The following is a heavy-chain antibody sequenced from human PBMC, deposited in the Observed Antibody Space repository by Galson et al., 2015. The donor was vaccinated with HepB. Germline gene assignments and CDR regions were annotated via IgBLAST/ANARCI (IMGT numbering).Heavy chain of an antibody. Sequence: SLRLSCAASGHTFSSYWMHWVRQAPGKGLVWVSRINSDGSTTSYADSVKGRFTISRDNAEKTLFLQLNSLRVEDTAMYYCARSGAYYGILVGGRFHDAFDIWGQGTMVTVSS. V-gene: IGHV3-74*01. CDR3: ARSGAYYGILVGGRFHDAFDI. CDR2: INSDGSTT. D-gene: IGHD3-9*01. CDR1: GHTFSSYW. J-gene: IGHJ3*02.